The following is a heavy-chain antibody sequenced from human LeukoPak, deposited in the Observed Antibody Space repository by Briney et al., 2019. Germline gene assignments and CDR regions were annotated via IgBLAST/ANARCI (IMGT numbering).Heavy chain of an antibody. CDR2: IYSGGST. CDR3: ALTGYYYYGMDV. D-gene: IGHD1-14*01. Sequence: GGSLRLSCAASGFTVSSNYMSWVRQAPGKELEWVSVIYSGGSTYYADSVKGRFTISRDNSKNTLYLQMNSLRAEDTAVYYCALTGYYYYGMDVWGQGTTVTVSS. CDR1: GFTVSSNY. V-gene: IGHV3-66*02. J-gene: IGHJ6*02.